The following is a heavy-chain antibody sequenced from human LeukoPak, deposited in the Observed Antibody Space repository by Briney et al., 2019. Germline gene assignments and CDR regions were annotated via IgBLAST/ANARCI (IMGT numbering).Heavy chain of an antibody. J-gene: IGHJ3*02. Sequence: HPGGSLRLSCAASGFTFSSYGMHWVRQAPGKGLEWVAVISHDGSNKYYADSVKGRFTISRDNSKNTLYLQMNSLRPEDTAVYYCANRWGTQPFGNNIDMWGQGTLVAVSS. D-gene: IGHD2-8*02. CDR2: ISHDGSNK. V-gene: IGHV3-30*18. CDR1: GFTFSSYG. CDR3: ANRWGTQPFGNNIDM.